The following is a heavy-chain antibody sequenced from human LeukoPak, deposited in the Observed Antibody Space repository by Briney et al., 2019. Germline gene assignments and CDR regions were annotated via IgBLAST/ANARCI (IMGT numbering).Heavy chain of an antibody. Sequence: ASVKVSCKASGYTFTNYAMNWVRQAPGQGLEWMGWINTDTGNPTYAQGFTRRLVFSLDTSASTAYLQISGLKAEDTAVYYCARTLFGDQYQLLHNWFDPWGQGALVTVSS. CDR1: GYTFTNYA. D-gene: IGHD2-2*01. CDR3: ARTLFGDQYQLLHNWFDP. J-gene: IGHJ5*02. V-gene: IGHV7-4-1*02. CDR2: INTDTGNP.